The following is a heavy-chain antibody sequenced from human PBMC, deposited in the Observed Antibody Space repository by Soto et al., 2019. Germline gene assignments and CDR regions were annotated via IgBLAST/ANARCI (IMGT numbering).Heavy chain of an antibody. CDR1: GFTFSLYS. CDR2: ISRSSTGI. J-gene: IGHJ6*02. Sequence: EVQLVESGGGLVQPGGSLRLSCAASGFTFSLYSMSWVRQAPGKGLEWVSYISRSSTGIHYADSVKGRFTISRDDATXSXXXXXXXXXXXXXXXXXXXXXXXXXXXXWGQGTTV. CDR3: XXXXXXXXXX. V-gene: IGHV3-48*01.